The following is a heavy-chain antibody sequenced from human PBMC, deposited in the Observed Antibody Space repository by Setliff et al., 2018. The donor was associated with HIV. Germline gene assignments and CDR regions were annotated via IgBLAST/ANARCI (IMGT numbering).Heavy chain of an antibody. CDR3: AREHRLCSGERCVLPDY. V-gene: IGHV5-51*01. J-gene: IGHJ4*02. Sequence: HGESLKISCQASGYTFTNHWIGWVRQMPGEGLEWMAIIYPGDSDVRYNPSFQGQVTASVDKSINTAYLQWSSLKASDTATYYCAREHRLCSGERCVLPDYWGQGTLVTVSS. CDR2: IYPGDSDV. D-gene: IGHD2-15*01. CDR1: GYTFTNHW.